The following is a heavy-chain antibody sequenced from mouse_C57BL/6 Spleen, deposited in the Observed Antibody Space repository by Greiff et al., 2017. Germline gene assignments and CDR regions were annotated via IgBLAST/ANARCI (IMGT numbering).Heavy chain of an antibody. Sequence: EVMLVESGGGLVKPGGSLKLSCAASGFTFSSYAMAWVRQTPEKRLEWVATISDGGSYTYYPDNVKGRFTISRDNAKNNLYLQMSHLKSEDTAMYYCARDYGNYDYWGQGTTLTVSS. CDR1: GFTFSSYA. V-gene: IGHV5-4*01. CDR2: ISDGGSYT. CDR3: ARDYGNYDY. D-gene: IGHD2-1*01. J-gene: IGHJ2*01.